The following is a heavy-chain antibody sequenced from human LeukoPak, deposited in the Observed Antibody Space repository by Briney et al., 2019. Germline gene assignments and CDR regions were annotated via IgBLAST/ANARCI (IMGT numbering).Heavy chain of an antibody. Sequence: GGSLTLLCPPSGFTLSRESMSSVRQAPGNGREWVAAIGGIGGRTYYADSVKGRFTISGDNFKNTLYLQMNSLRAEDTAVYYCAKDRYYDYVWGSYRYTCDYWGQGTLVTVSS. CDR1: GFTLSRES. J-gene: IGHJ4*02. CDR3: AKDRYYDYVWGSYRYTCDY. CDR2: IGGIGGRT. V-gene: IGHV3-23*01. D-gene: IGHD3-16*02.